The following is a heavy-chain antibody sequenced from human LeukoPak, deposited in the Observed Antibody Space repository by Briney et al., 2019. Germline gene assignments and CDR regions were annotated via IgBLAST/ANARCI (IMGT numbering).Heavy chain of an antibody. CDR2: ISDSGGGT. CDR3: AKASDSSGWSN. Sequence: GGSLRLSCAASGFIFSSYAMNWVRQAPGKGLEWVSVISDSGGGTYYADSVKGRFTISRDNSKNTLYPQMNSLRAEDTAVYYCAKASDSSGWSNWGQGTLVTVSS. J-gene: IGHJ4*02. V-gene: IGHV3-23*01. CDR1: GFIFSSYA. D-gene: IGHD6-19*01.